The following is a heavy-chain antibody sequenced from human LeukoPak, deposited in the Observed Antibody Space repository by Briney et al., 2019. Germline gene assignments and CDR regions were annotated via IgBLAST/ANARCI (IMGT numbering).Heavy chain of an antibody. CDR1: GFTVSTNY. Sequence: GGSLRLSCAASGFTVSTNYMSWVRQAPGKGLEWVSVIYSVGSTYYTDSVKGRFTISRDNSINTLYLQMNGLRAEDTAVYYCARVAGGSHLSDYWGQGTLVTVSS. CDR2: IYSVGST. CDR3: ARVAGGSHLSDY. J-gene: IGHJ4*02. V-gene: IGHV3-66*01. D-gene: IGHD1-26*01.